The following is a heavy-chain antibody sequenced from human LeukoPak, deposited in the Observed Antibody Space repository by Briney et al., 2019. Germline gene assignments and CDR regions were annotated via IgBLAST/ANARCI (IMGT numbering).Heavy chain of an antibody. Sequence: GGSLRLSCVASGFSLTTYGMLWVRQAPGKGLQWVTFMRSDGTSKYYGDSVEGRFTISRDNSKSTLYLLMNSLSAEDTGIYYCAKDRPIKGGFDPWGQGTPVTVSS. J-gene: IGHJ5*02. D-gene: IGHD3-16*01. CDR2: MRSDGTSK. V-gene: IGHV3-30*02. CDR1: GFSLTTYG. CDR3: AKDRPIKGGFDP.